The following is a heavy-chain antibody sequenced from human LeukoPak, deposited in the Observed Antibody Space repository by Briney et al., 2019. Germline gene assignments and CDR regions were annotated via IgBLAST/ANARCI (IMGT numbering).Heavy chain of an antibody. CDR3: ARDADYFDP. V-gene: IGHV4-38-2*02. CDR2: VFHTGST. D-gene: IGHD4-11*01. Sequence: SETLSLTCAVSGYSISSGYYWGWIRQPPGKGLEWIGSVFHTGSTYYIPSLKSRVTISVDTSKNQFSLKLSSVTAADTAVYYCARDADYFDPWGQGTLVIVSS. J-gene: IGHJ5*02. CDR1: GYSISSGYY.